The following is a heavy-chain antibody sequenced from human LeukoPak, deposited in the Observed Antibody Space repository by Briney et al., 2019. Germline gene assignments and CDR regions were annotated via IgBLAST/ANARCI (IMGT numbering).Heavy chain of an antibody. J-gene: IGHJ3*02. V-gene: IGHV4-4*07. Sequence: SETLSLTCTVSGGSISSYYWSWVRQPAGKGLEWIGRIYNSGSTNYNPYLKSRVTTSVDTSKNQFSLKLSSVTAADTAVYSCARMLYGRMDAFDIWGRGTIVTVSS. D-gene: IGHD2-8*01. CDR1: GGSISSYY. CDR2: IYNSGST. CDR3: ARMLYGRMDAFDI.